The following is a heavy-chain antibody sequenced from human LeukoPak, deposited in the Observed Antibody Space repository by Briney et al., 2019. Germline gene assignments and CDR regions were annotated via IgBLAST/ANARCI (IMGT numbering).Heavy chain of an antibody. V-gene: IGHV3-23*01. Sequence: GGSLRLSCAASGFIFSDYLMNWVRQAPGKGPEWVSGIGGSVGSAYADSVKGRFTISGDDSKNTLFLQMNSLRAEDTAFYYCAKSYTSGSYVVDYWGQGTLVTVSS. CDR1: GFIFSDYL. D-gene: IGHD6-25*01. CDR2: IGGSVGSA. J-gene: IGHJ4*02. CDR3: AKSYTSGSYVVDY.